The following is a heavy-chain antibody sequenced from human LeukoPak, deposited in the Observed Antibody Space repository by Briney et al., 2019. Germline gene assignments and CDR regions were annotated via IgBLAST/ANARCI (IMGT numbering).Heavy chain of an antibody. J-gene: IGHJ4*02. CDR2: ISAYNGNT. V-gene: IGHV1-18*01. D-gene: IGHD3-22*01. CDR1: GYTFTSYG. Sequence: GASVKVSCKASGYTFTSYGISWVRQAPGQGLEWMEWISAYNGNTNYAQKLQGRVTMTTDTSTSTAYMELRSLRSDDTAVYYCARVNLYYYDSSGSPWGQGTLVTVSS. CDR3: ARVNLYYYDSSGSP.